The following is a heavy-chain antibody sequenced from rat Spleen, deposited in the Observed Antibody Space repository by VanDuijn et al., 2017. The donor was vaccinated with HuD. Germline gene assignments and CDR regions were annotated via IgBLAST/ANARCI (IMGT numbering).Heavy chain of an antibody. CDR3: VRQDTSGYSNWFAY. CDR2: ITNIGGTV. J-gene: IGHJ1*01. D-gene: IGHD4-3*01. CDR1: GFTFKNYW. Sequence: EVQLVESGGGLVQPGRSLKLSCVASGFTFKNYWMSWIRQAPGKGLEWVASITNIGGTVYYADSVKGRFTMSRDLAQNTLYLQMNSLRSEDTATYYCVRQDTSGYSNWFAYWGPGTMVTVSS. V-gene: IGHV5-31*01.